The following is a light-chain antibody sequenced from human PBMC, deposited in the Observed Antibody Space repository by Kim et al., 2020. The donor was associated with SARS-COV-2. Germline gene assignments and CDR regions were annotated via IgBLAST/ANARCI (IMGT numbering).Light chain of an antibody. CDR2: EDN. J-gene: IGLJ3*02. CDR1: SGSIASNY. CDR3: QSYDSSNQV. V-gene: IGLV6-57*03. Sequence: GTTAPYSCTRSSGSIASNYGQWYRQRPGRAPTTVIYEDNQRPSGVPDRFSGSIDSSSNSASLTISGLKTEDEADYYCQSYDSSNQVFGGGTQLTVL.